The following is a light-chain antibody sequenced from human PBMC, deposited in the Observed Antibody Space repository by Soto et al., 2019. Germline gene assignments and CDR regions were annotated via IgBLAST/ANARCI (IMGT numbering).Light chain of an antibody. J-gene: IGLJ1*01. CDR3: QPYDSSLSGYV. CDR1: SSNIGAGHE. CDR2: ENN. V-gene: IGLV1-40*01. Sequence: QSVLTQPPSVSEAPGQRVTISCTGSSSNIGAGHEANWYQHVPGTAPQLLVYENNNRPSGVHDRFSGSKSGTSACLAITGLQAEDEAAYCCQPYDSSLSGYVFGTGTKLTVL.